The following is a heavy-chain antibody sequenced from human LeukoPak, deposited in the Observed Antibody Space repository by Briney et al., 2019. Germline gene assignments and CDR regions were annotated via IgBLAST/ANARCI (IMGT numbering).Heavy chain of an antibody. CDR1: GGSFSGYY. D-gene: IGHD6-13*01. Sequence: SETLSLTCAVYGGSFSGYYWSWIRQPPGKGLEWIGEINHSGSTNYNPSLKSRVTISVDTSKNQFSLKLSSVTAADTAVYYCARADSSSWYSLCYWGQGTLVTVSS. J-gene: IGHJ4*02. CDR3: ARADSSSWYSLCY. V-gene: IGHV4-34*01. CDR2: INHSGST.